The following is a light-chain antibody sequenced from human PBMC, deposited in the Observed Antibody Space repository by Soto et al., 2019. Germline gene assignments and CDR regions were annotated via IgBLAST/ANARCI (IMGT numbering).Light chain of an antibody. CDR2: DAS. CDR3: QQPRGT. V-gene: IGKV1-5*01. Sequence: DIQMTQSPSTLSASVGDRVTITCRASQSLTWLAWYQQKPGKAPNLLIYDASILESGVPARFSGSGSGTEFTLTISSLQPDDFATYYCQQPRGTFGQGTTVESK. CDR1: QSLTW. J-gene: IGKJ1*01.